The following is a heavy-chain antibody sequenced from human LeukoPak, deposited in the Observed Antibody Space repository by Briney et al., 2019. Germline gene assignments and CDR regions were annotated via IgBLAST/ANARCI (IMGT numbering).Heavy chain of an antibody. V-gene: IGHV4-59*01. Sequence: SETLSLTCTVSGGSISSYYWSWIRQPPGKGLEWLGYIYYSGSTNYNPSLKSRVTISVDTSKNQSSLKLSSVTAADTAVYYCARDLGWLSYAFDIWGQGTMVTVSS. CDR3: ARDLGWLSYAFDI. CDR2: IYYSGST. D-gene: IGHD3-16*02. CDR1: GGSISSYY. J-gene: IGHJ3*02.